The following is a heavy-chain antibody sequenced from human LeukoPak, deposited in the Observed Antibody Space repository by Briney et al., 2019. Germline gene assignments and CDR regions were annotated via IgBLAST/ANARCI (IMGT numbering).Heavy chain of an antibody. Sequence: SETLSLTCTVSGGSISSYYWSWLRQPAGKGLEWIGRIYTSGSTNYNPSLKSRVTMSVDTSRNQFSLKLSSVTAADTAVYYCARAPAPSWPFDYWGQGTLVTVSS. CDR2: IYTSGST. CDR3: ARAPAPSWPFDY. J-gene: IGHJ4*02. CDR1: GGSISSYY. V-gene: IGHV4-4*07.